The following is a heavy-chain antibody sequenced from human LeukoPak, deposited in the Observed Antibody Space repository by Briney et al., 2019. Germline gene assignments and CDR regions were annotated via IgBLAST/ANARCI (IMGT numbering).Heavy chain of an antibody. CDR2: INHSGST. D-gene: IGHD4-11*01. Sequence: SETLSLTCAVYGGSFSVYYWSWIRQPPGKGLEWIGEINHSGSTNYNPSLESRVTISVDTSKNQFSLKLSSVTAADTALYYCARGPYSNYGIMDVWGKGTTVTVSS. J-gene: IGHJ6*04. CDR3: ARGPYSNYGIMDV. V-gene: IGHV4-34*01. CDR1: GGSFSVYY.